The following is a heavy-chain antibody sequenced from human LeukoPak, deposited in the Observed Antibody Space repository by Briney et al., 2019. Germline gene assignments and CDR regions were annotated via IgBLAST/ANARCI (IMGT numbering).Heavy chain of an antibody. Sequence: PGGSLRLSCAASGSTFSSYEMNWVRQAPGKGLEWVSYISSSGSTIYYADSVKGRFTISRDNAKNSLYLQMNSLRAEDTAVYYCASSGCSSTSCYIEEYYFDYWGQGTLVTVSS. D-gene: IGHD2-2*01. CDR1: GSTFSSYE. CDR3: ASSGCSSTSCYIEEYYFDY. V-gene: IGHV3-48*03. CDR2: ISSSGSTI. J-gene: IGHJ4*02.